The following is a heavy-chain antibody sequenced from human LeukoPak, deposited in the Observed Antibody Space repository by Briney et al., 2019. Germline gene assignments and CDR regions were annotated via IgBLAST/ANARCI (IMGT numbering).Heavy chain of an antibody. D-gene: IGHD3-3*01. J-gene: IGHJ4*02. Sequence: SGGSLRLSCAASGFTFRSYAMSWVRQAPGKGLEWVSAISGSGGSTYYAASVKGRFTISRDNSKNTLYLQMNSLRAEDTAVYYCAKDLQAYYDFWSGYNYWGQGALVTVSS. CDR2: ISGSGGST. CDR1: GFTFRSYA. CDR3: AKDLQAYYDFWSGYNY. V-gene: IGHV3-23*01.